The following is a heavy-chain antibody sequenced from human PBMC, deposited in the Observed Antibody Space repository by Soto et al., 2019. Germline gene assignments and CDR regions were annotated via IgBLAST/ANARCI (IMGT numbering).Heavy chain of an antibody. J-gene: IGHJ4*02. D-gene: IGHD3-9*01. Sequence: PSETLSLTCTVSGGSISSYYWTWIRQPPGKGLEWIGYIYYSGSTNYNPSLQTRVTISLATSKSQFSLRLSSVTAADTAVYFCARLEGLATISYYFDFWGQGAQVTVSS. V-gene: IGHV4-59*08. CDR2: IYYSGST. CDR1: GGSISSYY. CDR3: ARLEGLATISYYFDF.